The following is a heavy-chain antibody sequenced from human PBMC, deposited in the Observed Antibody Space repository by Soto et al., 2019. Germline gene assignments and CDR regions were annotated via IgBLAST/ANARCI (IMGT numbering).Heavy chain of an antibody. CDR1: GDSVSGNSAA. J-gene: IGHJ5*02. D-gene: IGHD6-13*01. CDR2: TYYRSKWYN. V-gene: IGHV6-1*01. Sequence: PSQTLSLTCAISGDSVSGNSAAWNWIRQSLSRGLEWLGRTYYRSKWYNDYAVSVKSRITINPDTSKNQFSLQLNSVTPEDTAVYYCAREATRIAEAGIGWFDPWGQGTLVTVSS. CDR3: AREATRIAEAGIGWFDP.